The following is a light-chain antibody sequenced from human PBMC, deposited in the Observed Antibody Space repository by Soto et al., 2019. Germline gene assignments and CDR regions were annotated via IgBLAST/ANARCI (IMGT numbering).Light chain of an antibody. V-gene: IGLV1-44*01. CDR1: SSNIGGNT. J-gene: IGLJ3*02. CDR2: ANK. Sequence: QSVLTQPPSASGTPGQRVTISCSGSSSNIGGNTVNWYQQLQGTAPKLLMFANKERPSGVPDRFSASKSGTSASLAINGLQSDDEADYYCATWDDSLNGWVFGGGTKLTVL. CDR3: ATWDDSLNGWV.